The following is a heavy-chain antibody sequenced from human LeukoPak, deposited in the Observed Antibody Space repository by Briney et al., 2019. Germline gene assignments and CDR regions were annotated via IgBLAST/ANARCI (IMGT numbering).Heavy chain of an antibody. CDR3: AKAPSNQWLFDY. CDR2: ISFDESNK. D-gene: IGHD5-12*01. Sequence: GGSLSLSCAASGFTFPSYGMHWVRPAPGKGLEWVAVISFDESNKYYADSVQGRFTISRDNSKNTVYLQMNSLRPEDTAVYYCAKAPSNQWLFDYWGQGTLVTVSS. J-gene: IGHJ4*02. CDR1: GFTFPSYG. V-gene: IGHV3-30*18.